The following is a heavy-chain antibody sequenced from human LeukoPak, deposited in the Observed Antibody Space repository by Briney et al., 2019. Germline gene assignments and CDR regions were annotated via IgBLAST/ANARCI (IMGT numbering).Heavy chain of an antibody. CDR2: INGDGSAT. V-gene: IGHV3-74*01. CDR3: ARGGGYSYDYVDY. D-gene: IGHD5-18*01. J-gene: IGHJ4*02. Sequence: GGSLRLSCAASGFTFSSYSMHWVRQAPGKGLVWVSRINGDGSATTYADSVKGRFTISRDNAKNTVYLQMDSLRAEDTAVYYCARGGGYSYDYVDYWGQGTLVTVSS. CDR1: GFTFSSYS.